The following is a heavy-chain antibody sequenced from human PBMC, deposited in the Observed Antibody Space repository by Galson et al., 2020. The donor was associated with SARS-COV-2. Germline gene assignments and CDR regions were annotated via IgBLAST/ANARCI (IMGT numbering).Heavy chain of an antibody. CDR1: GYTFTGYY. CDR3: AREVRYDILTGDYYYYYGMDV. V-gene: IGHV1-2*02. CDR2: INPNSGGT. Sequence: ASVKVSCKASGYTFTGYYMHWVRQAPGQGLEWMGWINPNSGGTNYAQKFQGRVTMTRDTSISTAYMELSRLSSDVTAVYYCAREVRYDILTGDYYYYYGMDVWGQGTTVTVSS. J-gene: IGHJ6*02. D-gene: IGHD3-9*01.